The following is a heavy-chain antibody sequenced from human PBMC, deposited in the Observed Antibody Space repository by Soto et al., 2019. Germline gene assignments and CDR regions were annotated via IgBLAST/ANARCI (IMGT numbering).Heavy chain of an antibody. V-gene: IGHV4-4*07. CDR2: IFSSGST. Sequence: KTSETLSLTCTVSGGSITDYSWVWIRQPAGKGLEWIGRIFSSGSTNYNTSLKGRITMSLDTSKNQFSLKLNSATATDTAVYFCARDQGVVVTADKWFDPWGQGILVTVSS. J-gene: IGHJ5*02. CDR1: GGSITDYS. D-gene: IGHD2-21*02. CDR3: ARDQGVVVTADKWFDP.